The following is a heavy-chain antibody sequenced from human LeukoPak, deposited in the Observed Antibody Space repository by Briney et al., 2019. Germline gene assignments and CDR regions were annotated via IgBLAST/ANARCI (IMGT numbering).Heavy chain of an antibody. CDR3: ARSTYYYDSSGYYYDRYFDY. CDR1: GGTFSSYA. Sequence: SVKVSCKASGGTFSSYAISWVRQAPGQGLEWMGGIIPIFGTANYAQKFQGRVTITADESTSTAYMELSSLRSEDTAVYYCARSTYYYDSSGYYYDRYFDYWGQGTLVTASS. D-gene: IGHD3-22*01. V-gene: IGHV1-69*13. J-gene: IGHJ4*02. CDR2: IIPIFGTA.